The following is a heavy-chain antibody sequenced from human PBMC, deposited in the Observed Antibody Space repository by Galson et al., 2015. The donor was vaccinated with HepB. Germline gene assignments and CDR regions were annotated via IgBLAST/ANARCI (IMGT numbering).Heavy chain of an antibody. D-gene: IGHD3-16*01. Sequence: SLRLSCAASGFTFSIYAMNWVRQAPGKGLEWVSTIDNDVVTAFYAASVKGRFTISRDNSKNTAYLQMNNLRGEDTAVYSCAKGRGMILESWFFDYWGQGAPVTVSS. CDR3: AKGRGMILESWFFDY. J-gene: IGHJ4*02. CDR1: GFTFSIYA. V-gene: IGHV3-23*01. CDR2: IDNDVVTA.